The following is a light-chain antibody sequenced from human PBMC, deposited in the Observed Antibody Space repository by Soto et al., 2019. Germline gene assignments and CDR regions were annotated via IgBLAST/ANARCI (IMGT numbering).Light chain of an antibody. CDR1: QNIYNY. CDR3: QQYDNLPPYT. V-gene: IGKV1-33*01. Sequence: DIQMTQSPSSLSASVGDRVTITCQASQNIYNYLNWYQQKPGKAPKLLIYGASNLATGVPSRFSGSGSGTDFTFTISSLQPEDIGTYYCQQYDNLPPYTFGQGTKLQIK. CDR2: GAS. J-gene: IGKJ2*01.